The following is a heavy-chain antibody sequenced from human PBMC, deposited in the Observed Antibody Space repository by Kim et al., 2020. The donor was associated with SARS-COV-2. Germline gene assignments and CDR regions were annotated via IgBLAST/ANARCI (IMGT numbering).Heavy chain of an antibody. CDR1: GFTFSNAW. D-gene: IGHD3-10*01. Sequence: GGSLRLSCATSGFTFSNAWMNWVRQAPGKGLEWVGRIKSRADGGTTDYAAPVKGRFTISRDDSNNTLSLQMNSLKAEDTAVYYCGTPRLVRGGGYWGQGT. J-gene: IGHJ4*02. CDR2: IKSRADGGTT. CDR3: GTPRLVRGGGY. V-gene: IGHV3-15*01.